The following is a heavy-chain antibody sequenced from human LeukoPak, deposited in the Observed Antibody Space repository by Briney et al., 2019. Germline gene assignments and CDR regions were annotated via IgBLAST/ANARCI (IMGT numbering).Heavy chain of an antibody. CDR3: AQAVTFDY. J-gene: IGHJ4*02. Sequence: PGGSLRLSCAASRFTFSNYGMHWVRQAPGKGLEWVAFIRSDRKNKYYAESVKGRFTISRDNSKNTLYLQMNSLRPEDTAVYYCAQAVTFDYWGQGTLVTVSS. CDR2: IRSDRKNK. D-gene: IGHD6-19*01. CDR1: RFTFSNYG. V-gene: IGHV3-30*02.